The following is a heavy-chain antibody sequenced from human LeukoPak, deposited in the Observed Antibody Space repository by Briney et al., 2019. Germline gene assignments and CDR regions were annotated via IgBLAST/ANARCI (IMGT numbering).Heavy chain of an antibody. CDR1: GYTFTSYG. Sequence: ASVKVSCKASGYTFTSYGISWVRQAPGQGLEWMGWISAYNGNTNYAQKLQGRVTMTTDTSTSTAYMELRSLRSDDTAVYYCARVFSGDLPDYYDSSGKWSWFDPWGQGTLVTVSS. CDR2: ISAYNGNT. D-gene: IGHD3-22*01. J-gene: IGHJ5*02. V-gene: IGHV1-18*01. CDR3: ARVFSGDLPDYYDSSGKWSWFDP.